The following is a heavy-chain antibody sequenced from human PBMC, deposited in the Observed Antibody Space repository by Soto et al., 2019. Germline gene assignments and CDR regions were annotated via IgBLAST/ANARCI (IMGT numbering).Heavy chain of an antibody. CDR2: INPSGGST. D-gene: IGHD3-22*01. V-gene: IGHV1-46*01. Sequence: QVQLVQSGAEVKKPGASVKVSCKASGYTFTRYYIHWVRQAPGQGLEWMGIINPSGGSTRYAQKFQGRVTMTRDTSTSTVYMEWSSLRSEDTAVYYCARDQVTMIEAELYGMDVWGQGTTVTVSS. CDR1: GYTFTRYY. CDR3: ARDQVTMIEAELYGMDV. J-gene: IGHJ6*02.